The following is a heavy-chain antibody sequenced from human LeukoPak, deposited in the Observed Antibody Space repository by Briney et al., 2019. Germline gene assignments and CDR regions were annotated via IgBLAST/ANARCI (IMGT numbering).Heavy chain of an antibody. Sequence: GGSLRLSCAASGFTFSSYAMHWVRQAPGKGLEWVSGINWNGGSTGYADSVKGRFTISRDNAKNSLYLQMNSLRAEDTALYYCARGLDNLRTFDYWGQGTLVTVSS. CDR1: GFTFSSYA. CDR3: ARGLDNLRTFDY. D-gene: IGHD3-9*01. J-gene: IGHJ4*02. V-gene: IGHV3-20*04. CDR2: INWNGGST.